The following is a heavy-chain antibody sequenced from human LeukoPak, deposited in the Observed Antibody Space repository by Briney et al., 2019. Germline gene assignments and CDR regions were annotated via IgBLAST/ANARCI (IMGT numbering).Heavy chain of an antibody. CDR1: GFTFSNYW. CDR2: IWYDRNNK. Sequence: GGSLRLSCAASGFTFSNYWMHWVRQAPGKGLEWVALIWYDRNNKYYADSVKGRFTISRDNSKNTLYLQLNSLRAEDTAVYYCARQHCSGGDCYFFDWGQGTLVTVSS. V-gene: IGHV3-33*08. D-gene: IGHD2-15*01. CDR3: ARQHCSGGDCYFFD. J-gene: IGHJ4*02.